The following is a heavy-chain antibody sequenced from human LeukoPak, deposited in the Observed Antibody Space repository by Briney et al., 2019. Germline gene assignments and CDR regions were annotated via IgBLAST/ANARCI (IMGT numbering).Heavy chain of an antibody. V-gene: IGHV3-23*01. D-gene: IGHD5-18*01. CDR2: ISGSGGST. CDR1: GFTFSSYA. Sequence: GGSLRLSCAASGFTFSSYAMSWVRQAPGKGLEWASAISGSGGSTYYADSVKGRFTISRDNSKNTLYLQMNSLRAEDTAVYYCAKDRGYNYGIYYYYYGMDVWGQGTTVTVSS. CDR3: AKDRGYNYGIYYYYYGMDV. J-gene: IGHJ6*02.